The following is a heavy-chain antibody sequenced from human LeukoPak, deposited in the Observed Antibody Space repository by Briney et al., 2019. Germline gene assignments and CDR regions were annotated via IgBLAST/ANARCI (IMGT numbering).Heavy chain of an antibody. Sequence: GGSLRLSCAASGFTFSSYSMNWVRQAPGKGLEWVSSISRSSSYIYYADSVKGRFTISRDNAKNSLYLQMNSLRAEDTAVYYCARSDSSGYYYVSTHTFDYWGQGTLVTVSS. CDR3: ARSDSSGYYYVSTHTFDY. D-gene: IGHD3-22*01. V-gene: IGHV3-21*01. CDR2: ISRSSSYI. J-gene: IGHJ4*02. CDR1: GFTFSSYS.